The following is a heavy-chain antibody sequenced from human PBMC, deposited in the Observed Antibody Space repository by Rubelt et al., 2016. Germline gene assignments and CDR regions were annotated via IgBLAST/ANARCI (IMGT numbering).Heavy chain of an antibody. J-gene: IGHJ3*02. Sequence: QLQLQESGPGLVKPSETLSLTCTVSGGSISSSSYYWGWIRQPPGKGLEWIGEINQSGSSNYNPSPKRRVTKSVDTSKNPFSLKLSSVTAADTAVYYCARGDYGDYGRYAFDIWGQGTMVTVSS. CDR3: ARGDYGDYGRYAFDI. D-gene: IGHD4-17*01. CDR1: GGSISSSSYY. CDR2: INQSGSS. V-gene: IGHV4-39*07.